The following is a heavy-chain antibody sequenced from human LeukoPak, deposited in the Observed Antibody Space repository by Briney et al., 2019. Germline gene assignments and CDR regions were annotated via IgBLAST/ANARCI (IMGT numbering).Heavy chain of an antibody. CDR2: INHSGST. V-gene: IGHV4-34*01. D-gene: IGHD3-10*01. CDR1: GGSFSGYY. CDR3: ARARGAYYGSGSYYPSSSYFDY. J-gene: IGHJ4*02. Sequence: SETLSLTCAVYGGSFSGYYWSWIRQPPGKGLEWNGEINHSGSTNYNPSLKSRVTISVDTSKNQFSLKLSSVTAADTAVYYCARARGAYYGSGSYYPSSSYFDYWGQGTLVTVSS.